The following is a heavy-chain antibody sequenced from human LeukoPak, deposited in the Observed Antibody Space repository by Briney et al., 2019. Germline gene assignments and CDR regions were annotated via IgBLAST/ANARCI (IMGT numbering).Heavy chain of an antibody. Sequence: GGSLRLSCAASGFTFSTYSMNSVRQAPGKGLEWVSYIRTGSRTMYYADSVKGRFTISRDNAKNSLYLQMSSLRDEDTAMYYCAREDGGLDCWGQGTLVTVSS. J-gene: IGHJ4*02. CDR1: GFTFSTYS. CDR3: AREDGGLDC. CDR2: IRTGSRTM. D-gene: IGHD3-10*01. V-gene: IGHV3-48*02.